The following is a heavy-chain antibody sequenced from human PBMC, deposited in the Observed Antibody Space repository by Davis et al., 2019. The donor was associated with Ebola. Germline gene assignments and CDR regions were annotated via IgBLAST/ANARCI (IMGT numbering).Heavy chain of an antibody. D-gene: IGHD3-10*02. Sequence: GESLKISCGASGFSFSYAWLNWVRQAPGKGPEWVSGMSGSGDRTNYADSVRGRFTISRDNSKNTVYLQLDRLRVEDTATYYCTTSYVGIVYASDVWGQGSKVVVSS. CDR1: GFSFSYAW. V-gene: IGHV3-23*01. CDR2: MSGSGDRT. CDR3: TTSYVGIVYASDV. J-gene: IGHJ3*01.